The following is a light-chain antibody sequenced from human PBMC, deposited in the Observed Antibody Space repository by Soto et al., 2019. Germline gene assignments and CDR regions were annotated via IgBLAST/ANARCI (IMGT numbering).Light chain of an antibody. Sequence: DIQMTQSPSSLSASVGDRVTITCRASQSISSYLNWYQQKPGKAPKLLIYAASSLQSGVPSRFSGSGPGTDFTLTISSLQPEDFATDYCQQSYSTPPTFGQGTKLEIK. CDR1: QSISSY. J-gene: IGKJ2*01. CDR2: AAS. CDR3: QQSYSTPPT. V-gene: IGKV1-39*01.